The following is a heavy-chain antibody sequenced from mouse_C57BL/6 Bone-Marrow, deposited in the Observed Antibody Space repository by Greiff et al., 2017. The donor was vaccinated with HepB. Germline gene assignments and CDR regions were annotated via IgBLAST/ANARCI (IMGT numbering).Heavy chain of an antibody. CDR3: ARPSYDGYYRYAMDY. CDR2: IRNKANGYTT. CDR1: GFTFTDYY. V-gene: IGHV7-3*01. J-gene: IGHJ4*01. Sequence: DVKLVESGGGLVQPGGSLSLSCAASGFTFTDYYMSWVRQPPGKALEWLGFIRNKANGYTTEYSASVKGRFTISRDNSQSILYLQMNALRAEDSATYYCARPSYDGYYRYAMDYWGQGTSVTVSS. D-gene: IGHD2-3*01.